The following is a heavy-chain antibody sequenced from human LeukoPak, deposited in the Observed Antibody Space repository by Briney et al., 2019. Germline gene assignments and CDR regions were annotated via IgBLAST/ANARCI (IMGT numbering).Heavy chain of an antibody. V-gene: IGHV1-18*01. CDR3: ARPLYDFWSGYYVWIDYYGMDV. D-gene: IGHD3-3*01. CDR1: GYTFTIYG. CDR2: ISAYNGNT. J-gene: IGHJ6*02. Sequence: ASVKVSYKASGYTFTIYGISWVRQAPGQGLEWMGWISAYNGNTNYAQKLQGRVTITTDTSTSTAYMELRSLRSDDTAVYYCARPLYDFWSGYYVWIDYYGMDVWGQGTTVTVSS.